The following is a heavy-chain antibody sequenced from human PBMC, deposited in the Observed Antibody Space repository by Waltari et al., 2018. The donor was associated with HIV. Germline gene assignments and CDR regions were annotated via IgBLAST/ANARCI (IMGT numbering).Heavy chain of an antibody. V-gene: IGHV3-30-3*01. D-gene: IGHD3-22*01. CDR1: GFNFNPYA. J-gene: IGHJ4*02. CDR2: ISWDGSNK. CDR3: GREGDYYDSSPFDY. Sequence: QVQLVDSGGGVVQPGGPLQLSCAASGFNFNPYAMHWVRQAPGKGLEWVAVISWDGSNKHYADSVKCRCTISRDNSRNSLYLQMSSLRAEDTAVYYCGREGDYYDSSPFDYWGQGTLVTVSS.